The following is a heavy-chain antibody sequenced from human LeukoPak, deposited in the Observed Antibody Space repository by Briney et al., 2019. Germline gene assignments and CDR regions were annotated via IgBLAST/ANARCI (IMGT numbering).Heavy chain of an antibody. V-gene: IGHV3-48*03. CDR1: GFTFSSFE. CDR3: AKDCGGRCDSTREGPFDI. D-gene: IGHD2-15*01. J-gene: IGHJ3*02. Sequence: GGSLRLSCAASGFTFSSFEMNWVRQAPGKGLEWVSYIGISGSTKYYADSVKGRFTISRDNSKNTLYLQMNGLRAEDTAVYNCAKDCGGRCDSTREGPFDIWGQGTMVTVSS. CDR2: IGISGSTK.